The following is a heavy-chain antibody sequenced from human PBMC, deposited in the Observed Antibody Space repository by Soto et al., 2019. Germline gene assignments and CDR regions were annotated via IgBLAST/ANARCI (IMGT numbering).Heavy chain of an antibody. CDR3: ARHGYNYGGGYFDY. CDR1: GVTVSSNY. J-gene: IGHJ4*02. V-gene: IGHV3-66*04. CDR2: IYSGGST. D-gene: IGHD5-18*01. Sequence: EVQLVESGGGLVQPGGSLRLSCAASGVTVSSNYMSWVRQAPGKGLEWVSVIYSGGSTYYADSVKGRFTISRDNSKKTLYLQMNSQRAEDTAVYYCARHGYNYGGGYFDYWGQGTLVTVSS.